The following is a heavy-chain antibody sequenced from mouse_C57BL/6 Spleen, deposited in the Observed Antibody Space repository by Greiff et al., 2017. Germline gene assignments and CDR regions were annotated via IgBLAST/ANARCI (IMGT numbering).Heavy chain of an antibody. CDR1: GFTFSSYG. CDR3: ASRANWSFDY. D-gene: IGHD4-1*01. CDR2: ISSGGSYT. V-gene: IGHV5-6*02. Sequence: DVMLVESGGDLVKPGGSLKLSCAASGFTFSSYGMSWVRQTPDKRLEWVATISSGGSYTYYPDSVKGRFTISRDNAKNTLYLQMSSLKSEDTAMYYCASRANWSFDYWGQGTTLTVSS. J-gene: IGHJ2*01.